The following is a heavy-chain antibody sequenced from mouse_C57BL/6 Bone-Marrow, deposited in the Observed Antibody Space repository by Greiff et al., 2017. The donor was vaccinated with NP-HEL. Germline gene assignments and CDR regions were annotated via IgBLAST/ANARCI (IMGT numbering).Heavy chain of an antibody. CDR2: IHPNSGST. V-gene: IGHV1-64*01. D-gene: IGHD1-1*01. CDR1: GYTFTSYW. Sequence: VQLQQPGAELVKPGASVKLSCKASGYTFTSYWMHWVKQRPGQGLEWIGMIHPNSGSTNYNEKFKSKATLTVDKSSSTAYMQLSSLTSEDSAVYYCARSGYYGSRPDYWGQGTTLTVSS. J-gene: IGHJ2*01. CDR3: ARSGYYGSRPDY.